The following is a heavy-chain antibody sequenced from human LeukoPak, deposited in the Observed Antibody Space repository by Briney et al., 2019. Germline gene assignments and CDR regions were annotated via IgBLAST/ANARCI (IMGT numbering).Heavy chain of an antibody. CDR2: IYSGGNT. CDR1: GFTVSSNY. V-gene: IGHV3-66*01. J-gene: IGHJ4*02. CDR3: ARGGLGYYDSTGYYWEADYFDY. D-gene: IGHD3-22*01. Sequence: GGSLRLSCAASGFTVSSNYMSWVRQAPGKGLEWVSLIYSGGNTDYADSVKGRFTTSRDNSKNTLYLQMNSLRAEDTAVYYCARGGLGYYDSTGYYWEADYFDYWGQGTLVTVSS.